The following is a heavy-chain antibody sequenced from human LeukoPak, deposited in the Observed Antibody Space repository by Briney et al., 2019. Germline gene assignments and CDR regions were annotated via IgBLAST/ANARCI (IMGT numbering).Heavy chain of an antibody. Sequence: PGGSLRLYCAASGFTFSSYWMSWVRQAPGKGLEWVANIKYDGSDKYYVDSVKGRFTISRDNTKNSLYLQMNSVRAEDTAVYYCASDWGDGDRFDFWGQGTLVTVSS. V-gene: IGHV3-7*01. CDR2: IKYDGSDK. CDR3: ASDWGDGDRFDF. J-gene: IGHJ4*02. D-gene: IGHD4-17*01. CDR1: GFTFSSYW.